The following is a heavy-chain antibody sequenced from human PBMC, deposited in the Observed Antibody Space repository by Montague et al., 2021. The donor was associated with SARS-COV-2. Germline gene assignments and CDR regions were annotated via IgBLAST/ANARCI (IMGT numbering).Heavy chain of an antibody. Sequence: SETLSLTCAVYGGSFSGYYWNWIRQPPGKRLEWIGEINHSGSTNYNPSLKSRVTISVDTSENQFSLKLSSVTAADTAVYYCARGITVTTFYYYYGMDVWGQGTTVTVSS. CDR3: ARGITVTTFYYYYGMDV. CDR1: GGSFSGYY. V-gene: IGHV4-34*01. CDR2: INHSGST. J-gene: IGHJ6*02. D-gene: IGHD4-17*01.